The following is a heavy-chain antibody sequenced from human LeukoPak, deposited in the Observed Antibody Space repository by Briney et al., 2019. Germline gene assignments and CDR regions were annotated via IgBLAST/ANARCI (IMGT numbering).Heavy chain of an antibody. V-gene: IGHV1-2*02. Sequence: ASVKVSCKASGYTFTGYYMHWVRQAPGQGLEWMGWINPNSGGTNYAQKFQGRVTMTRDTSISTAYMELSRLRSDDTAVYYCARGRELTGEFDAFDIWGQGTMVTVSS. CDR3: ARGRELTGEFDAFDI. D-gene: IGHD7-27*01. CDR1: GYTFTGYY. J-gene: IGHJ3*02. CDR2: INPNSGGT.